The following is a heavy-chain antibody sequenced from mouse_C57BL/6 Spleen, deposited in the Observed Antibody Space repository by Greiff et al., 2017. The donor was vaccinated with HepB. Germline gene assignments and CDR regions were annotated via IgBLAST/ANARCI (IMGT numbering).Heavy chain of an antibody. CDR2: IRNKANGYTT. CDR1: GFTFTDYY. D-gene: IGHD1-1*01. J-gene: IGHJ1*03. Sequence: EVQVVESGGGLVQPGGSLSLSCAASGFTFTDYYMSWVRQPPGKALEWLGFIRNKANGYTTEYSASVKGRFTISRDNSQSILYLQMNALRAEDSATYYCASGSRYFDVWGTGTTVTVSS. V-gene: IGHV7-3*01. CDR3: ASGSRYFDV.